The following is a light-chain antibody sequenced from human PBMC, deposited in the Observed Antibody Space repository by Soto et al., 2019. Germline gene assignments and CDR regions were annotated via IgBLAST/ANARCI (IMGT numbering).Light chain of an antibody. CDR3: HSYDSSLSAVV. V-gene: IGLV1-40*01. CDR1: SSNIGAGYD. Sequence: QAVVTQPPSVSGAPGQRVTISCTGTSSNIGAGYDVHWYQQLPGKAPTLLIYSNNDRPSGVPDRFSGSESGTSASLAITGLQADDEADYYCHSYDSSLSAVVFGGGTKLTVL. CDR2: SNN. J-gene: IGLJ3*02.